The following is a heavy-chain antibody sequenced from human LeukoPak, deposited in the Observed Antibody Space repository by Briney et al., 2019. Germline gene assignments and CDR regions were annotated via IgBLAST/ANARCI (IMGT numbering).Heavy chain of an antibody. Sequence: GGSLRLSCAASGFTFSSYSMNWVRQAPGKGLQSVSSISSSNSYIYYADSVKGRFTISRDNAKNSLYLQMNSLRAEDTAVYYCARGFSPIAAAEISWFDPWGQGTLVTVSS. CDR3: ARGFSPIAAAEISWFDP. D-gene: IGHD6-13*01. V-gene: IGHV3-21*01. CDR1: GFTFSSYS. CDR2: ISSSNSYI. J-gene: IGHJ5*02.